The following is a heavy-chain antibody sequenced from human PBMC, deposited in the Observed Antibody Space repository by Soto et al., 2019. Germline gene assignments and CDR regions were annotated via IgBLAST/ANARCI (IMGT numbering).Heavy chain of an antibody. CDR2: IHFDGITT. Sequence: EVQLVESGGGVVQPGGSLRLSCTASGFTFNTHWMHWVRQATGKGLVWVSRIHFDGITTNYADSVKGRLTVSRDNAKNTVDLHVNTMRDEDTAVYYCARGGAMGVDYWGQGNLVTVSS. J-gene: IGHJ4*02. D-gene: IGHD1-26*01. CDR3: ARGGAMGVDY. CDR1: GFTFNTHW. V-gene: IGHV3-74*01.